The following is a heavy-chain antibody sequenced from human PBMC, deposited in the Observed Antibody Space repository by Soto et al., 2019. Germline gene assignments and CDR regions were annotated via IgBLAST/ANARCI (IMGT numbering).Heavy chain of an antibody. V-gene: IGHV1-18*01. J-gene: IGHJ6*02. Sequence: ASVKVSCNASGYTFTSYGISWVRQAPGQGLEWMGWISAYNGNTNYAQKLQGRVTMTTDTSTSTAYMELRSLRSDDTAVYYCARVPHYDFWSGYDPPDYGMDVWGQGTTVTVSS. CDR2: ISAYNGNT. CDR1: GYTFTSYG. CDR3: ARVPHYDFWSGYDPPDYGMDV. D-gene: IGHD3-3*01.